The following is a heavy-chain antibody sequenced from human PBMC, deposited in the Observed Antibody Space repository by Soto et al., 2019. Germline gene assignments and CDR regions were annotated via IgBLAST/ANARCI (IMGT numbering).Heavy chain of an antibody. J-gene: IGHJ6*02. CDR3: ARDGGVVLRYYDILTGSNGMDV. D-gene: IGHD3-9*01. V-gene: IGHV1-46*01. CDR1: GYTFTSYY. Sequence: VASVKVSCKASGYTFTSYYMHWVRQAPRQGLEWMGIINPSGGGTSYAQKFQGRVTMTRDTSTSTVYMELSSLRSADKAVYYCARDGGVVLRYYDILTGSNGMDVWGQGTTVTVSS. CDR2: INPSGGGT.